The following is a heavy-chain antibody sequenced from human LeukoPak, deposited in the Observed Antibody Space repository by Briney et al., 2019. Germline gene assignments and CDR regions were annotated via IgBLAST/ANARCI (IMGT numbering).Heavy chain of an antibody. CDR1: GFTFSSYA. CDR3: AKTMGAIDHDY. J-gene: IGHJ4*02. V-gene: IGHV3-23*01. CDR2: ITSSGIGT. D-gene: IGHD2-2*02. Sequence: GGSLRLSCVVSGFTFSSYAMSWVRQAPGKGLEWVSTITSSGIGTYYADSVKGRFTTSRDKSKNTLYLQMNSLRAEDTAVYFCAKTMGAIDHDYWGQGTLVTVSS.